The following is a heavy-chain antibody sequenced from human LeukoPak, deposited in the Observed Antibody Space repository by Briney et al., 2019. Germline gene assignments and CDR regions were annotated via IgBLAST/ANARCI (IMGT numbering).Heavy chain of an antibody. D-gene: IGHD6-19*01. J-gene: IGHJ6*03. CDR3: ARIPSRSGWLLDYYMDV. V-gene: IGHV4-30-2*01. Sequence: SETLSLTCTVSGGSISSGGYYWSWIRQPPGKGLEWIGYIYHSGSTYYNPSLKSRVTISVDRSKNQFSLKLSSVTAADTAVYYCARIPSRSGWLLDYYMDVWGKGTTVTVSS. CDR2: IYHSGST. CDR1: GGSISSGGYY.